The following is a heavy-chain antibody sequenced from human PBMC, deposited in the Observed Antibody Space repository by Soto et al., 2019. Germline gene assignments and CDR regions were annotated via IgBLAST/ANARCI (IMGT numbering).Heavy chain of an antibody. Sequence: TSETLSLTCTVSGGSIKVGGYYWGWIRQPPGKGLEWLATIYYSGTTYYNPPLKSRLTISLDTSRNLFSLDLTSVTAADTAFYYCARLAYSDYISWGQGTLVTVSS. CDR1: GGSIKVGGYY. CDR2: IYYSGTT. D-gene: IGHD5-12*01. CDR3: ARLAYSDYIS. J-gene: IGHJ4*02. V-gene: IGHV4-39*01.